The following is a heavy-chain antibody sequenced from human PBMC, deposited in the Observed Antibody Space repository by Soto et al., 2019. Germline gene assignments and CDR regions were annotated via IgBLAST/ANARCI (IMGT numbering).Heavy chain of an antibody. CDR2: MNPNSGNT. CDR1: GGTFSSYA. J-gene: IGHJ6*02. V-gene: IGHV1-8*02. Sequence: ASVKVSCKASGGTFSSYAINWVRQATGQGIEWMGWMNPNSGNTGYAQKFQGRVTMTRNTSISTAYMELRSLRSDDTAVYYCSIAAYYYYGMDVWGQGTTVTVSS. CDR3: SIAAYYYYGMDV.